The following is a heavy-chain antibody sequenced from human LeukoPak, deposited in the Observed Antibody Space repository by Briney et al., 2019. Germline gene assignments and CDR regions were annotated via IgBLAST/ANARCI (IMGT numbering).Heavy chain of an antibody. CDR2: ISGSGGST. V-gene: IGHV3-23*01. Sequence: GGSLRLSCAASGFTFSSYAMSWVRQAPGKGLEWVSAISGSGGSTYYADSVKGRFTISRDNSKSTLYLQMNRLRAEDTAVYYCANPFSTPRSNYYIDVWGKGTTVTVSS. CDR1: GFTFSSYA. CDR3: ANPFSTPRSNYYIDV. D-gene: IGHD2-2*01. J-gene: IGHJ6*03.